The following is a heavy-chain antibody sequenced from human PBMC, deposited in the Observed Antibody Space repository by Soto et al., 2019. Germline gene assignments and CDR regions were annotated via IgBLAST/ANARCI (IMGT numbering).Heavy chain of an antibody. J-gene: IGHJ4*02. CDR3: ARLPRLYSSGWYAVDY. V-gene: IGHV5-51*01. CDR1: GYSFTSYW. CDR2: IYPGDSDT. Sequence: GESLKISCKGSGYSFTSYWIGWVRQMPGKGLEWMGIIYPGDSDTRYSPSFQGQVTISADKSISTAYLQWSSLKASDTAMYYCARLPRLYSSGWYAVDYWGQGTLVTAPQ. D-gene: IGHD6-19*01.